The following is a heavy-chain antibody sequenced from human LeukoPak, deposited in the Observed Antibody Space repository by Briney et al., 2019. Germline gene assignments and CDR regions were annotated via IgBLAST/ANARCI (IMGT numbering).Heavy chain of an antibody. D-gene: IGHD6-13*01. CDR1: GGSISSYY. CDR3: ARHSYSRSIDY. Sequence: SETLSLTCTVSGGSISSYYWSWIRQPPGKGLEWIGYIYYSGSTYYNPSLKSRVTISVDTSKNQFSLKLSSVTAADTAVYYCARHSYSRSIDYWGQGTLVTVSS. V-gene: IGHV4-59*08. J-gene: IGHJ4*02. CDR2: IYYSGST.